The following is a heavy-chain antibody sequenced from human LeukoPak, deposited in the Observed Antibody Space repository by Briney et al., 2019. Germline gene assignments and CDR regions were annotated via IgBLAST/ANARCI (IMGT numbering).Heavy chain of an antibody. J-gene: IGHJ6*02. CDR1: GYTFTSYY. D-gene: IGHD5-18*01. CDR2: INPSGGST. Sequence: ASVKVSCRASGYTFTSYYMHWVRQAPGQGLEWMGIINPSGGSTSYAQKFQGRVTMTRDTSTSTVYMELSSLRSEDTAVYYCARESAEDSYPRDYYYGMDVWGQGTTVTVSS. CDR3: ARESAEDSYPRDYYYGMDV. V-gene: IGHV1-46*01.